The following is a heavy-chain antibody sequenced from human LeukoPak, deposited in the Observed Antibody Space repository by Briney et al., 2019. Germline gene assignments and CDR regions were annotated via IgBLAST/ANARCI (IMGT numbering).Heavy chain of an antibody. Sequence: GESLKISCKCSGYSFTSYWLGWVRQMPGKGLEWMGIIYPGDSDTRYSPSLQGQVTISADKSISTAYLQWSSLKASDTAMYYCASSIAAATIDYWGQGTLVTVSS. J-gene: IGHJ4*02. V-gene: IGHV5-51*01. CDR1: GYSFTSYW. D-gene: IGHD6-13*01. CDR3: ASSIAAATIDY. CDR2: IYPGDSDT.